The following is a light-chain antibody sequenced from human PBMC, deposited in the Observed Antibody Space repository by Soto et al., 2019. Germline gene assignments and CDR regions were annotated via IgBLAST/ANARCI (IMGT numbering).Light chain of an antibody. CDR1: QSVSSY. CDR2: GAS. CDR3: QLRV. J-gene: IGKJ3*01. Sequence: EIVLTQSPATLSLSPGERATLSCRASQSVSSYLAWYQQKPGQAPRLLIYGASNRATGVPARFSGSGSGTDFTLTISSLEPEDFAVYYCQLRVFGPGTKVDIK. V-gene: IGKV3-11*01.